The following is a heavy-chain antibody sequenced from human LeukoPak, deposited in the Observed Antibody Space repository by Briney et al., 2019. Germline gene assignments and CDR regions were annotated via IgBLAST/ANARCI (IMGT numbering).Heavy chain of an antibody. CDR1: GFTFSSYG. Sequence: PGRSLRLSCAASGFTFSSYGMHWVRQAPGKGLEWVAVTWYDGSNKYYADSVKGRFTISRDNSKNTLYLQMNSLRAEDTAVYYCARDDSSGYPNFGYWGQGTLVTVSS. J-gene: IGHJ4*02. D-gene: IGHD3-22*01. CDR3: ARDDSSGYPNFGY. V-gene: IGHV3-33*01. CDR2: TWYDGSNK.